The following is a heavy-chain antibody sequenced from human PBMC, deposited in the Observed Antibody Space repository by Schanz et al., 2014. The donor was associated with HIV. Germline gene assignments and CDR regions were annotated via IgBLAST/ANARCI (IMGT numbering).Heavy chain of an antibody. V-gene: IGHV3-30-3*01. CDR2: LSHDGSNK. CDR1: GFTFSSYA. CDR3: ARRRADQKTFDY. J-gene: IGHJ4*02. Sequence: VQLVESGGGVVQPGRSLRLSCAASGFTFSSYAMYWVRQAPGKGLEWVADLSHDGSNKYYADSVRGRFTIFRDNSKNTLYLQMDSLRAEDTALFYCARRRADQKTFDYWGQGALVTVSS. D-gene: IGHD2-2*01.